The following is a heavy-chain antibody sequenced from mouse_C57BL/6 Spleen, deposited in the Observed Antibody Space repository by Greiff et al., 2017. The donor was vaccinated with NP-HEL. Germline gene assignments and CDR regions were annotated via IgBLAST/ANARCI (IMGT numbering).Heavy chain of an antibody. Sequence: VQLQQSGPELVKPGDSVKISCKASGYSFTGYFMNWVMQSHGKSLEWIGRINPYNGDTFYNQKFKGKATLTVDKSSSTAHMELRSLTSEDSAVYYCARSGITTVSAMDYWGQGTSVTVSS. CDR1: GYSFTGYF. CDR3: ARSGITTVSAMDY. D-gene: IGHD1-1*01. J-gene: IGHJ4*01. CDR2: INPYNGDT. V-gene: IGHV1-20*01.